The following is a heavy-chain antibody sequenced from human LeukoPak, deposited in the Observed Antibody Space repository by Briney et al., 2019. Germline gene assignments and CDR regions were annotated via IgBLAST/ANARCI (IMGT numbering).Heavy chain of an antibody. CDR2: IYYSGST. D-gene: IGHD1-26*01. J-gene: IGHJ2*01. CDR3: AREVPWVWNFDL. V-gene: IGHV4-30-4*01. CDR1: GGSISRGDYY. Sequence: PSETLSLTCTVSGGSISRGDYYWSWIRQPPWTGLECIGYIYYSGSTYYNPPLKSRVTISVDTSKNQFSLKLNSVTAADTAVYYCAREVPWVWNFDLWGRGTLVTVSS.